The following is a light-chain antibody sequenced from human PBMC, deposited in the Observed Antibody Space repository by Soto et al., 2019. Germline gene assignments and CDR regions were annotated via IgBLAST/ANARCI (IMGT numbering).Light chain of an antibody. J-gene: IGKJ3*01. CDR2: DAS. CDR1: QSVSSY. CDR3: QQRGNWPPFT. Sequence: EIVLTQSPPTLSLSPGERATLSCRASQSVSSYLAWYQQKPGQAPRLLIYDASNRATGIPARFSGSGSGTDFTLTISGLEPEDFAVYFCQQRGNWPPFTFGPGTKVDIQ. V-gene: IGKV3-11*01.